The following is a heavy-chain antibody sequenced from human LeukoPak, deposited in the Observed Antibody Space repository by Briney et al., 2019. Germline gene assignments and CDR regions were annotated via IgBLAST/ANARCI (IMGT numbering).Heavy chain of an antibody. D-gene: IGHD1-7*01. Sequence: PSETLSLTCAVYGGSFSGYYWSWIRQPPGKGLEWIGEINHSGSTNYNPSLKSRVTISVDTSKNQFSLKLSSVTAADTAVYYCARARTGTTFDYYYYYGMDVWGQGTTVTVSS. V-gene: IGHV4-34*01. CDR1: GGSFSGYY. CDR3: ARARTGTTFDYYYYYGMDV. J-gene: IGHJ6*02. CDR2: INHSGST.